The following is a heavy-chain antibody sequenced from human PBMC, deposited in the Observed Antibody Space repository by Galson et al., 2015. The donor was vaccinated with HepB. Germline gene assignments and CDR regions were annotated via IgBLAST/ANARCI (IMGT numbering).Heavy chain of an antibody. CDR2: ISSSSDYT. D-gene: IGHD7-27*01. J-gene: IGHJ4*02. V-gene: IGHV3-21*01. CDR1: GFTFSSYN. Sequence: SLRLSCAASGFTFSSYNMNWVRQAPGKGPEWVASISSSSDYTYYADSLRGRFTISRDNAKNSLYLHMNSLRPEDTAVYYCVRDPPLGTPFDHWGQGTLVTVSS. CDR3: VRDPPLGTPFDH.